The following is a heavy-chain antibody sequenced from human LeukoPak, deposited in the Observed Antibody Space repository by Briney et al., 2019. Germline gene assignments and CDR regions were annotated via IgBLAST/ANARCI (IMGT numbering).Heavy chain of an antibody. CDR1: GGSISSGGYY. CDR2: IYYSGST. CDR3: ARARGGYINLVDY. J-gene: IGHJ4*02. V-gene: IGHV4-31*03. D-gene: IGHD5-24*01. Sequence: SETLSLTCTVSGGSISSGGYYWSWIRQHPGKGLEWIGYIYYSGSTYYNPSLKSRVTISVDTSKNQFSLKLSSVTAADTAVYYCARARGGYINLVDYWGQGTLVTVSS.